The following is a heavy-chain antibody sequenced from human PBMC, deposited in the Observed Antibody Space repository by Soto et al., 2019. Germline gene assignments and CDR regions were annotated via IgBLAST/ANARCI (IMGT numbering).Heavy chain of an antibody. CDR2: IIPIFGTA. J-gene: IGHJ5*02. V-gene: IGHV1-69*13. D-gene: IGHD5-12*01. CDR3: ARGYSGYDLENWFDP. CDR1: GGTFSSYA. Sequence: SVKVSCKASGGTFSSYAISWVRQAPGQGLEWMGGIIPIFGTANYAQKFQGRVTITADESTSTAYMELSSLRSEDTAVYYCARGYSGYDLENWFDPWGQGTLVTVSS.